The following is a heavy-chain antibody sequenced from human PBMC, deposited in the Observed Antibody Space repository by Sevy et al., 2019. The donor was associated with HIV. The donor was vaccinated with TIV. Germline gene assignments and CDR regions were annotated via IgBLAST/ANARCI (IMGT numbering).Heavy chain of an antibody. CDR2: TYYRSKWYN. V-gene: IGHV6-1*01. CDR1: GDSVSSNSAA. J-gene: IGHJ5*02. CDR3: ARDQALLLWFGELLLGFDP. Sequence: SQTLSLTCAISGDSVSSNSAAWNWIRQSPSRGLEWLGRTYYRSKWYNDYAVSVKSRITINPDTSKNQSSLQLNSVTPEDTALYYCARDQALLLWFGELLLGFDPWGQGTLVTVSS. D-gene: IGHD3-10*01.